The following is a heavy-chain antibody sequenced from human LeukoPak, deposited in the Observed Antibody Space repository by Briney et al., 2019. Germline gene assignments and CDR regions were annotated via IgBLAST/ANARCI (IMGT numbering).Heavy chain of an antibody. J-gene: IGHJ4*02. Sequence: GGSLRLSCAASGFTFSSYGMHWVRQAPGKGLEWVAFIRYDGSNKYYADSVKGRFTISRDNSKNTLYLQMNGLRAEDTAVYYCAKDRTVTTTPYCFDYWGQGTLVTVSS. V-gene: IGHV3-30*02. CDR1: GFTFSSYG. CDR2: IRYDGSNK. D-gene: IGHD4-17*01. CDR3: AKDRTVTTTPYCFDY.